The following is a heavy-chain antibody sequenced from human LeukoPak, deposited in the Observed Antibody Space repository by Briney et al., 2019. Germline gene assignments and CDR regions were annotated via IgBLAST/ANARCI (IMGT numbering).Heavy chain of an antibody. Sequence: PGGSLRLSCAASGFTFSSYGMHWVRQAPGKGLERVAVISYDGSNKYYADSVKGRFTISRDNSKNTLYLQMNSLRAEDTAVYYCAKDPGLQRYLGGFDYWGQGTLVTVSS. CDR3: AKDPGLQRYLGGFDY. CDR1: GFTFSSYG. V-gene: IGHV3-30*18. D-gene: IGHD3-16*01. CDR2: ISYDGSNK. J-gene: IGHJ4*02.